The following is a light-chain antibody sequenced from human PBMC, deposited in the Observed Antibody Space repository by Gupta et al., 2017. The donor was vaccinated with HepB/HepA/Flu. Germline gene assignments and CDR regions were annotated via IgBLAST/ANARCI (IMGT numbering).Light chain of an antibody. CDR3: QQYSNYPCS. CDR1: QNVSHW. Sequence: DIQMTQSPSTLSASVGDRVTITCRASQNVSHWLAWYQQKPGKAPDLLIYQTSTLQSGVPSTFSGSGFGSEFTLTISSLQPHDFATYYCQQYSNYPCSVGQGTKLEIK. CDR2: QTS. J-gene: IGKJ2*04. V-gene: IGKV1-5*03.